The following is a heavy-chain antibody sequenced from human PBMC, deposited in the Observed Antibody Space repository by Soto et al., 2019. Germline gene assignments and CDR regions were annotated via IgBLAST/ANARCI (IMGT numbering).Heavy chain of an antibody. CDR1: GGSISNYY. D-gene: IGHD3-10*01. J-gene: IGHJ6*02. CDR2: VHDSWGS. CDR3: ARQGFGALHGLVEV. Sequence: QVPLQESGPGLVKPSETLSLSCTVSGGSISNYYWGWFRQTPGKGLEWIGYVHDSWGSNYNPSLKSRVAISLATSKRQFSLKLTSVTATDTAVYYCARQGFGALHGLVEVWGQGTTVTVSS. V-gene: IGHV4-59*08.